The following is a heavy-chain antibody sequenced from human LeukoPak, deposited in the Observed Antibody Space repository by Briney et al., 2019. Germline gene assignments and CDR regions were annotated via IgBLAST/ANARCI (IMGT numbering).Heavy chain of an antibody. D-gene: IGHD3-10*01. CDR1: GFTFSSYA. CDR2: LAYDGTNE. CDR3: ARGGPLGDTNRFDF. Sequence: PGGSLRLSRAASGFTFSSYAMHWVRQAPGEGLEWVALLAYDGTNEYYMNSVKGRFTISRDNSKNTVYLQMNSLRPDDTAVYYCARGGPLGDTNRFDFWGQGTSVTVSS. J-gene: IGHJ5*01. V-gene: IGHV3-30-3*01.